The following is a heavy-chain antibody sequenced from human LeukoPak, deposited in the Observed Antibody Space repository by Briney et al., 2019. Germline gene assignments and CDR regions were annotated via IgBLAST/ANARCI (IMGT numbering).Heavy chain of an antibody. D-gene: IGHD4-17*01. CDR1: GFSFSTYA. V-gene: IGHV3-23*01. CDR3: AKETSDYGDYVNAFDV. Sequence: GGSLRLSCEASGFSFSTYAMSWVRQAPGKGLEWGSSISGSGGSRNYGDSVKGRLTSSRDNSKNTLLLQMNSLRAEDTAVYYCAKETSDYGDYVNAFDVWGQGTMVTVSS. CDR2: ISGSGGSR. J-gene: IGHJ3*01.